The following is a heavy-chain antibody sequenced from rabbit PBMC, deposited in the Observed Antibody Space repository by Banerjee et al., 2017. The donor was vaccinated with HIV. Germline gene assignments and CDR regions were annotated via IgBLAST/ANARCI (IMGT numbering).Heavy chain of an antibody. CDR2: INAGSRANT. V-gene: IGHV1S40*01. Sequence: QSLEESGGDLVKPGASLTLTCTASGFTLSSYWICWVRQAPGKGLEWIACINAGSRANTYYAGWAKGRFTISKTSSTTVTLQMTSLTAADTATYFCARWPDNSGYFDLWGPGTLVTVS. J-gene: IGHJ4*01. D-gene: IGHD1-1*01. CDR3: ARWPDNSGYFDL. CDR1: GFTLSSYW.